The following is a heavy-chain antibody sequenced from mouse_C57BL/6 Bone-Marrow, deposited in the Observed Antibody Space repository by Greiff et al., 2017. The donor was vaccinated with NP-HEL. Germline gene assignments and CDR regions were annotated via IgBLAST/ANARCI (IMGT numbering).Heavy chain of an antibody. V-gene: IGHV1-15*01. CDR3: SSDGYYPYWYFDF. CDR1: GYTFTDYE. D-gene: IGHD2-3*01. Sequence: QVQLQQSGAELVRPGASVTLSCKASGYTFTDYEMHWVKQTPVHGLEWIGAIDPETGGTAYNQKFKGKAILTADKSSSTAYMEHRSLTSEDSAVYSCSSDGYYPYWYFDFWGSGTTVTVTA. J-gene: IGHJ1*01. CDR2: IDPETGGT.